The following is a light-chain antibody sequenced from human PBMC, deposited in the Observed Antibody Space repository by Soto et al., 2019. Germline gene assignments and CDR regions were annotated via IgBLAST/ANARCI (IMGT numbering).Light chain of an antibody. J-gene: IGKJ2*01. CDR2: DAS. V-gene: IGKV1-5*01. Sequence: DIQMTQSPPTLSASVGDRVTITCRASQSISSWLAWYQQKPGKAPKLLIYDASSLESGVPSRFSGSGSGTEFTLTLSSLQPDDFSTYFCQHYNSYLYTFGQGTKLEIK. CDR3: QHYNSYLYT. CDR1: QSISSW.